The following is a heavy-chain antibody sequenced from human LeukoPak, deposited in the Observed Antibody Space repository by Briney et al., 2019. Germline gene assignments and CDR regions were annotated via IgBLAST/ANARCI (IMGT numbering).Heavy chain of an antibody. CDR3: ARSRGFHSMDSFPV. V-gene: IGHV3-11*03. CDR1: GFPFRDYY. Sequence: GGSLRLSCAASGFPFRDYYMSWVRQAPGKGLEWLSYISSSDTYTYYADSVRGRFSISRDNANNSLFLHMNSLRAEDTAVYYCARSRGFHSMDSFPVWGQETMVIVSS. J-gene: IGHJ3*01. CDR2: ISSSDTYT. D-gene: IGHD3-10*01.